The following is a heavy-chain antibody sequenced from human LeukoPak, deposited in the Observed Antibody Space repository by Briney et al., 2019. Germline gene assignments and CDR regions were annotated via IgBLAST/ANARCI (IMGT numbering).Heavy chain of an antibody. J-gene: IGHJ4*02. D-gene: IGHD1-26*01. CDR1: GFTVSSNY. CDR3: ARDLWWELPELGGNY. CDR2: IYSGGST. V-gene: IGHV3-53*01. Sequence: GGSLRLSCAASGFTVSSNYMSWVRQATGKGLEWVSVIYSGGSTYYADSVKGRFTISRDNSKNTLYLQMNSLRAEDTAVYYCARDLWWELPELGGNYWGQGTLVTVSS.